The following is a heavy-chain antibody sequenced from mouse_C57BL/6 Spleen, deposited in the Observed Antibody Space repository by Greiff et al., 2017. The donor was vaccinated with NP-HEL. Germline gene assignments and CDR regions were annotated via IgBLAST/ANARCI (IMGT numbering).Heavy chain of an antibody. Sequence: DVMLVESGEGLVKPGGSLKLSCAASGFTFSSYAMSWVRQTPEKRLEWVAYISSGGDYIYYADTVKGRFTISRDNARNTLYLQMSSLKSEDTAMYYCTRDPYYGSSPYFDYWGQGTTLTVSS. CDR2: ISSGGDYI. J-gene: IGHJ2*01. V-gene: IGHV5-9-1*02. D-gene: IGHD1-1*01. CDR1: GFTFSSYA. CDR3: TRDPYYGSSPYFDY.